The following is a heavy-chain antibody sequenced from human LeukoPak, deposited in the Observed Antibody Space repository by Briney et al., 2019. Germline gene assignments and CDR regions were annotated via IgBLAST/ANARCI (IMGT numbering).Heavy chain of an antibody. Sequence: SETLSLTCTVSGGSISSYYWSWIRQPPGKGLEWIGEINHSGSTNYNPSLKSRVTISVDTSKNQFSLKLSSVTAADTAVYYCARRGRYFDWLSRTRYYFDYWGQGTLVTVSS. J-gene: IGHJ4*02. CDR1: GGSISSYY. CDR2: INHSGST. D-gene: IGHD3-9*01. V-gene: IGHV4-34*01. CDR3: ARRGRYFDWLSRTRYYFDY.